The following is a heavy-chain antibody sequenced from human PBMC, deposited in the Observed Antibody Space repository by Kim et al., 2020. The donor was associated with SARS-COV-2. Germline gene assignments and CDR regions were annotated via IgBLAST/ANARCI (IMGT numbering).Heavy chain of an antibody. CDR2: INHSGGT. V-gene: IGHV4-34*01. D-gene: IGHD2-2*02. CDR3: ARGRAGVVPAPVLALGPWFDFYAMDV. Sequence: SETLSLTCAVYGGSFSDYTWSWIWLPQGTGLEWNGEINHSGGTNTSPTPKSKITISVDTSKSHFSLRLKSMTATDTAIYYCARGRAGVVPAPVLALGPWFDFYAMDVWGRGTPVAVSS. J-gene: IGHJ6*02. CDR1: GGSFSDYT.